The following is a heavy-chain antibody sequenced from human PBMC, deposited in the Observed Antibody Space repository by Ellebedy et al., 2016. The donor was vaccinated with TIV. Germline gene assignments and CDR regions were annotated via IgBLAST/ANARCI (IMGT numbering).Heavy chain of an antibody. Sequence: GGSLRLSCAASGFTFSSYAMHWVRQAPGKGLEWVAVISYDGSNKYYADSVKGRFTISRDNSKNTLYLQMNSLRAEDTAVYYCARGGHGWNATSDDAFDIWGQGTMVTVSS. V-gene: IGHV3-30*04. J-gene: IGHJ3*02. D-gene: IGHD1-1*01. CDR3: ARGGHGWNATSDDAFDI. CDR2: ISYDGSNK. CDR1: GFTFSSYA.